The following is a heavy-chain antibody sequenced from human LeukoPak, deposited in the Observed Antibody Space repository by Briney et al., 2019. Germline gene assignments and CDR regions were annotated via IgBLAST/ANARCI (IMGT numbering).Heavy chain of an antibody. V-gene: IGHV3-30-3*01. CDR2: ISYDGTNK. D-gene: IGHD6-19*01. Sequence: GRSLRLSCAASGFTFSTYTMHWVRQAPGKGLEWVAVISYDGTNKYYADSVKGRFTISRDNSKNTLYLQVNSLRAEDTAVYYCARGLSSGWYFPDYWGQGTLVTVSS. CDR3: ARGLSSGWYFPDY. J-gene: IGHJ4*02. CDR1: GFTFSTYT.